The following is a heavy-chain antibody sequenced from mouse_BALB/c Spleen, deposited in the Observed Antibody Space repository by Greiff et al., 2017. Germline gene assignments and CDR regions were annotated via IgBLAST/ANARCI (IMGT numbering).Heavy chain of an antibody. V-gene: IGHV3-2*02. CDR2: ISYSGST. CDR1: GYSITSDYA. Sequence: EVQLQESGPGLVKPSQSLSLTCTVTGYSITSDYAWNWIRQFPGNKLEWMGYISYSGSTSYNPSLKSRISITRDTSKNQFFLQLNSVTTEDTATYYCASSYGNYFFFDYWGQGTTLTVSS. CDR3: ASSYGNYFFFDY. J-gene: IGHJ2*01. D-gene: IGHD2-1*01.